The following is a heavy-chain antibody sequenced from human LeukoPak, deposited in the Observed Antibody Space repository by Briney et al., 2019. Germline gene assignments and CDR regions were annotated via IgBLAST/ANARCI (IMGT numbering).Heavy chain of an antibody. V-gene: IGHV1-2*06. CDR1: GYTFTGYY. Sequence: ASVKVSCKASGYTFTGYYMHWVRQAPGQGLEWMGRINPNSGGTNYAQKFQGRVTMTRDTSISTAYMELSSLRSEDTAVYFCARDIPGSSGYFNDAFDMWGQGTMVTVSS. CDR3: ARDIPGSSGYFNDAFDM. D-gene: IGHD3-22*01. CDR2: INPNSGGT. J-gene: IGHJ3*02.